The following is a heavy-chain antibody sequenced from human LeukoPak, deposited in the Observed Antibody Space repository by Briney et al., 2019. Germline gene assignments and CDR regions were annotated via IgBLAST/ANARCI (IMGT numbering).Heavy chain of an antibody. Sequence: SETLSLTCTVSGGSISSYYWSWIRQPPGKGLEWIGYIYYSGSTNYNPSLKSRVTISVDTSNNQFSLKLSSVTAADTAVYYCARLSAYCGGDCYPDPYYFDYWGQGTLVTVSS. CDR3: ARLSAYCGGDCYPDPYYFDY. D-gene: IGHD2-21*01. CDR2: IYYSGST. J-gene: IGHJ4*02. V-gene: IGHV4-59*08. CDR1: GGSISSYY.